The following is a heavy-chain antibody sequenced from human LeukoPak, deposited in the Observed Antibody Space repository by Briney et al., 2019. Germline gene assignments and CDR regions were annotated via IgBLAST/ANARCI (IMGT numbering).Heavy chain of an antibody. V-gene: IGHV3-30*18. CDR3: AKDSRSGWSHFDY. CDR2: ISYDGSNE. CDR1: GFTFSSYG. J-gene: IGHJ4*02. Sequence: PGRSLRPSCAASGFTFSSYGMHWVRQAPGKGLEWVAVISYDGSNEYYADSVKGRFTISRDNSKNTLYLQMNSLRAEDTAVYYCAKDSRSGWSHFDYWGQGTLVTVSS. D-gene: IGHD6-19*01.